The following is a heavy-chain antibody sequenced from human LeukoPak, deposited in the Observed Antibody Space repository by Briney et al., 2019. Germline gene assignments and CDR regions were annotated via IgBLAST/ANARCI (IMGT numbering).Heavy chain of an antibody. CDR3: ARVRYSSSSFDY. D-gene: IGHD6-6*01. J-gene: IGHJ4*02. V-gene: IGHV3-21*01. CDR1: GFTFSSYS. CDR2: ISSSSSYI. Sequence: GGSLRLSCAASGFTFSSYSMNWVRPAPGKGLEWVSSISSSSSYIYYADSVKGRFTISRDNAKNSLYLQMNSLRAEDTAVYYCARVRYSSSSFDYWGQGTLVTVSS.